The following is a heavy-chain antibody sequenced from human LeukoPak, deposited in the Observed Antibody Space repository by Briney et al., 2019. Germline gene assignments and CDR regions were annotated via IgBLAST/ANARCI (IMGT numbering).Heavy chain of an antibody. CDR3: AKAPPGYSSSWGRGYYYYYMDV. Sequence: GGSLRLSCAASGFAFNRYDMTWVRQAPGKGLEWVSGISGSGSRTYYADSVKGRFTISRDNSENTLYLQVNSLRAEDTAVYYCAKAPPGYSSSWGRGYYYYYMDV. CDR2: ISGSGSRT. V-gene: IGHV3-23*01. J-gene: IGHJ6*03. CDR1: GFAFNRYD. D-gene: IGHD6-13*01.